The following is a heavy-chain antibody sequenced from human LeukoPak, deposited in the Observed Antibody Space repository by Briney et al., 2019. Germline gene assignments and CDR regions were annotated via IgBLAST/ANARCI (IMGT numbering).Heavy chain of an antibody. V-gene: IGHV4-61*02. Sequence: PSQTLSLNCTVSGGSISSGSYYWSWIRQPAGKGLEWIGRIYTSGSTNYNPSLKSRGTISLDTSSNQFSLKLNSVTAADTAVYFCARGGLCGGDCYAFDIWGQGTMVTVSS. J-gene: IGHJ3*02. CDR1: GGSISSGSYY. CDR2: IYTSGST. D-gene: IGHD2-21*02. CDR3: ARGGLCGGDCYAFDI.